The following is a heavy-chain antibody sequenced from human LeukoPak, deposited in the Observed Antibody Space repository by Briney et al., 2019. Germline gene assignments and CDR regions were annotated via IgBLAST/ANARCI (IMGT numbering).Heavy chain of an antibody. Sequence: PGGSLRLSCAASGFTFSTYAMSWVRQAPGKGLEWVSGVSGSGDSTYYADSVKGRFTISRDNSKNTLYLQMNSLRADDTAVYYCAKGKIDTSTWYNLYLDPWGEGTLVTVSS. CDR3: AKGKIDTSTWYNLYLDP. D-gene: IGHD6-13*01. V-gene: IGHV3-23*01. CDR2: VSGSGDST. J-gene: IGHJ5*02. CDR1: GFTFSTYA.